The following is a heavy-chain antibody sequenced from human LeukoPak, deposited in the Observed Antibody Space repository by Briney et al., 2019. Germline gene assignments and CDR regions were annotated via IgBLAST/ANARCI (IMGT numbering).Heavy chain of an antibody. CDR2: INGGNGNT. CDR3: ARGRLSAAAGSEGLWFDP. D-gene: IGHD6-13*01. CDR1: GYTFTNYA. J-gene: IGHJ5*02. Sequence: VASVKVSCKASGYTFTNYAMHWMRQAPGQRLEWMGWINGGNGNTKYSQKFQGRVTITRDTSASTAYTELSSLTSEDTAVYYCARGRLSAAAGSEGLWFDPWGQGTLVTVSS. V-gene: IGHV1-3*01.